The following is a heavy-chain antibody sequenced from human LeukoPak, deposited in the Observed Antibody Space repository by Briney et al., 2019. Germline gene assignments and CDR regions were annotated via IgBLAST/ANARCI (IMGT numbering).Heavy chain of an antibody. J-gene: IGHJ6*03. CDR2: IYYSGRT. Sequence: SETLSLTCTVSGGSISSYYWSWIRHPPGKGLEWIGYIYYSGRTTYNPSLKSRVTISVDTSKSHCSLKLSSVTAADTSVYYGARGGAAGSYYYYMDVWGKGTTVTISS. D-gene: IGHD3-16*01. CDR1: GGSISSYY. V-gene: IGHV4-59*01. CDR3: ARGGAAGSYYYYMDV.